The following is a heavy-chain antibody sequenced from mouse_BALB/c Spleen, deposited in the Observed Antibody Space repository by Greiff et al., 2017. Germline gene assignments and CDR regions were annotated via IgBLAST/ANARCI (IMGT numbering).Heavy chain of an antibody. V-gene: IGHV3-2*02. D-gene: IGHD4-1*01. CDR2: ISYSGST. CDR1: GYSITSDYA. CDR3: ARQEGLGRFAY. Sequence: DVQLQESGPGLVKPSQSLSLTCTVTGYSITSDYAWNWIRQFPGNKLEWMGYISYSGSTSYNPSLKSRISITRDTSKNQFFLQLNSVTTEDTATYYCARQEGLGRFAYWGQGTLVTVSA. J-gene: IGHJ3*01.